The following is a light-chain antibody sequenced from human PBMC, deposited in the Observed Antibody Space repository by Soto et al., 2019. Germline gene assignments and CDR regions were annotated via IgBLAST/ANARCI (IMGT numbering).Light chain of an antibody. CDR2: GNR. CDR3: QAYDYSLTAFV. V-gene: IGLV1-40*01. CDR1: NSNLGAGYD. J-gene: IGLJ3*02. Sequence: QPVLTQPPSVSGAPGQRVTISCTGNNSNLGAGYDVHWYQQLPGAAPKLVVFGNRNRPSGVPERFSGSKSGTSASLAITGLQAEDEADYYCQAYDYSLTAFVFGGGTKLTVL.